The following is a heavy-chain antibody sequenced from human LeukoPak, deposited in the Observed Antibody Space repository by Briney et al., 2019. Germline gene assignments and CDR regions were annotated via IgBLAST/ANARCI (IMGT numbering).Heavy chain of an antibody. Sequence: KTSETLSLTCAVYGGSFSGYYWSWIRQPPGKGLEWIGEINHSGSTNYNPSLKSRVTISVDTSKNQFSLKLSSVTAADTAVYYCARGVKLSPYSGYDYYRVRAFDIWGQGTMVTVSS. D-gene: IGHD5-12*01. CDR3: ARGVKLSPYSGYDYYRVRAFDI. CDR1: GGSFSGYY. J-gene: IGHJ3*02. CDR2: INHSGST. V-gene: IGHV4-34*01.